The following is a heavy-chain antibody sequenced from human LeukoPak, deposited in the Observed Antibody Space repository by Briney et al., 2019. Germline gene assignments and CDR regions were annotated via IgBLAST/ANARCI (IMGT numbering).Heavy chain of an antibody. CDR3: AIQKADLITMIRGVIAY. J-gene: IGHJ4*02. Sequence: GGSLRLSCAASGFIFSSYAIHWVRQAPGKGLEWVTVISFDGSNKYYADSVKGRFTVSRDNSKNTVYLQMNSLRAEDTAVYYCAIQKADLITMIRGVIAYWGQGTLVTVSS. CDR1: GFIFSSYA. V-gene: IGHV3-30*04. CDR2: ISFDGSNK. D-gene: IGHD3-10*01.